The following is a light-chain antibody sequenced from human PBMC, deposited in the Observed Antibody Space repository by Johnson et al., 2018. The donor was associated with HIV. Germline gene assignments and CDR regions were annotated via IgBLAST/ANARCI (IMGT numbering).Light chain of an antibody. CDR3: EPWDGSLNV. CDR2: ENN. V-gene: IGLV1-51*02. Sequence: QSVLTQPPSVSAAPGQKVTISCSGSSSNIGNNYVSWYQQLPGTAPKLLIYENNKRPSGIPDRFSGSKSGTSATLGITGLQTGDEADYYCEPWDGSLNVFGTGPKVTVL. J-gene: IGLJ1*01. CDR1: SSNIGNNY.